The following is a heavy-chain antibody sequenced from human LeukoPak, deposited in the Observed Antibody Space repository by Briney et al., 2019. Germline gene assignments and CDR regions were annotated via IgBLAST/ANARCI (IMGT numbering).Heavy chain of an antibody. CDR1: GLTFNNYA. Sequence: GGSLRLSCEASGLTFNNYAMHWVRQSSGKGLEWVSGIGSSGGGTYYADSVKGRFTISRDNSKNTLYLQMNSLRAEDTAVYYCAKDPQYYDILTGYPAFDIWGQGTMVTVSS. CDR3: AKDPQYYDILTGYPAFDI. V-gene: IGHV3-23*01. CDR2: IGSSGGGT. J-gene: IGHJ3*02. D-gene: IGHD3-9*01.